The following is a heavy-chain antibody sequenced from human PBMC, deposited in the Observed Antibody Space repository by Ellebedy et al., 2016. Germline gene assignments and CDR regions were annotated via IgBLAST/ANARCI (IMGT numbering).Heavy chain of an antibody. CDR1: GLTVSSNY. CDR3: ARVEVVYDAFDI. CDR2: IYSDGST. D-gene: IGHD3-22*01. J-gene: IGHJ3*02. Sequence: LSPTCAASGLTVSSNYMSWVRQAPGKGLEWVSFIYSDGSTFYADSVKGRFTISRDNSKNTIYLQSNSLRAEDTAVYYCARVEVVYDAFDIWGQGTMVTVSS. V-gene: IGHV3-53*01.